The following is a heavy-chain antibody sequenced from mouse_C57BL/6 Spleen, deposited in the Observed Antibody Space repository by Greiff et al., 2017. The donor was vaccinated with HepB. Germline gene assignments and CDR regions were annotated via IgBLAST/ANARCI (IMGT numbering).Heavy chain of an antibody. CDR1: GYSITSGYY. V-gene: IGHV3-6*01. Sequence: EVKLMESGPGLVKPSQSLSLTCSVTGYSITSGYYWNWIRQFPGNKLEWMGYISYDGSNNYNPSLKNRISITRDTSKNQFFLKLNSVTTEDTATYYCAREDVAMDYWGQGTSVTVSS. CDR3: AREDVAMDY. CDR2: ISYDGSN. J-gene: IGHJ4*01.